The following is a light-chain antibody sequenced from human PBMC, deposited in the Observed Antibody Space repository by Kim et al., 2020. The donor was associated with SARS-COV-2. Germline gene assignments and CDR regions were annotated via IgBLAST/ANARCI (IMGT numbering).Light chain of an antibody. CDR1: QSISSY. CDR3: QQSYSTPRT. CDR2: AAS. Sequence: SASLRARVTITCRASQSISSYFNWYQQKPGKAPKLLIYAASSLQSGVPSRFSVSGSVPDFTLCISGLQPEDFATCFFQQSYSTPRTFGQGTKLEI. J-gene: IGKJ2*01. V-gene: IGKV1-39*01.